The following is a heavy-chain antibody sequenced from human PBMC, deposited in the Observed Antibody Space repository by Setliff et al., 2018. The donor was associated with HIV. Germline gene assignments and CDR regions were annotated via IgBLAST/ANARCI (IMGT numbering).Heavy chain of an antibody. CDR2: IYTDGST. Sequence: SETLSLTCTVSGDSMSSHYWSWIRQPPGKGLEWIGHIYTDGSTNYNPSLRSRVTISVDSSKNQFSLKLSSVTAADTAVYYCARDARWLQFPYFDYWGQGTLVTVSS. CDR1: GDSMSSHY. CDR3: ARDARWLQFPYFDY. J-gene: IGHJ4*01. V-gene: IGHV4-4*08. D-gene: IGHD5-12*01.